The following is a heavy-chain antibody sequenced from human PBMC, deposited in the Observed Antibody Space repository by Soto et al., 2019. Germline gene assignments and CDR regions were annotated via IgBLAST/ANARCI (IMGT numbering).Heavy chain of an antibody. CDR2: INPILSMS. Sequence: QVQLVQSGAEVKRPGSSVKVSCKASGDTFAFYSINWLRQPPGLGLEWMGRINPILSMSNYAQRFQGRVTMTADKSTSTAYMVLNSLRSEDTAMYYCATSYGSGYRAFDYWGQGALVTVSS. D-gene: IGHD3-10*01. J-gene: IGHJ4*02. V-gene: IGHV1-69*02. CDR3: ATSYGSGYRAFDY. CDR1: GDTFAFYS.